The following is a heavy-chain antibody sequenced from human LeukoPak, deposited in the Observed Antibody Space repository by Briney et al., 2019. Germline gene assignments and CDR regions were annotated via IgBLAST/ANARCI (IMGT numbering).Heavy chain of an antibody. Sequence: SEPLSLTCAVYGGSFSCYYWGWIRPPPGKGLEWIGSIYYSGSTYYNPSLKSRVTISVDTSKNQFSLKLSSVTAADTAVYYCARLAAAGYGVTRWFDHWGQGTLVTVSS. CDR2: IYYSGST. CDR3: ARLAAAGYGVTRWFDH. V-gene: IGHV4-39*01. D-gene: IGHD6-13*01. CDR1: GGSFSCYY. J-gene: IGHJ5*02.